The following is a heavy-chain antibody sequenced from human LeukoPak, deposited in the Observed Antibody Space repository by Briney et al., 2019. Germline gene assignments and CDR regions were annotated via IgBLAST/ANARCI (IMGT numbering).Heavy chain of an antibody. D-gene: IGHD3-9*01. Sequence: ASVKVSCKASGGTFSSYAISWVRQAPGQGLEWMGRIIPIFGTANYAQKFQGRVTITTDESTSTAYMELSSLRSEDTAVYYCARGAPYYDILTGQLDYWGQGTLVTVSS. CDR1: GGTFSSYA. J-gene: IGHJ4*02. CDR3: ARGAPYYDILTGQLDY. CDR2: IIPIFGTA. V-gene: IGHV1-69*05.